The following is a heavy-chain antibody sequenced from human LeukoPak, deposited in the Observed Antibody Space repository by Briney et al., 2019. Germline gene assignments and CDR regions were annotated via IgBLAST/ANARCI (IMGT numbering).Heavy chain of an antibody. D-gene: IGHD3-16*01. CDR2: IYSSGTT. Sequence: SETLSLTRSVSGGSISSYYWSWVRQPAGKGLEWIGRIYSSGTTEYNPSLESRVTISVDKSKNQFSLNLSSVTAADTAVYYCARGPGGGYYDNFMDVWGKGTTVTVSS. CDR1: GGSISSYY. V-gene: IGHV4-4*07. J-gene: IGHJ6*03. CDR3: ARGPGGGYYDNFMDV.